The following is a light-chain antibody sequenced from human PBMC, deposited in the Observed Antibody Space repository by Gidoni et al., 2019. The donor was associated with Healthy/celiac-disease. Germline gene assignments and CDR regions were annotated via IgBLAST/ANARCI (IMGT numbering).Light chain of an antibody. CDR3: MQALQTPRP. J-gene: IGKJ1*01. V-gene: IGKV2-28*01. Sequence: EMVMTQSPLTLTVTPGEPASISFRSGKSLLHSNGYNYLDWYLKKPGQSPQLLIYLGSNRASGFPARFSGSGSGTYFTLKISMVDAEDVGVYYCMQALQTPRPFGQGTKVEI. CDR2: LGS. CDR1: KSLLHSNGYNY.